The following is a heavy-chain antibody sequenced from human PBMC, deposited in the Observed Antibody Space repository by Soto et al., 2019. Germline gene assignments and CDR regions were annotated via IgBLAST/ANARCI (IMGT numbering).Heavy chain of an antibody. Sequence: GGSLRLSCMASAFSSHHHAIHWVRQGPGKGLEWVSGIHWNNGATGYADSVKGRFTIFKDNVKNSVYLQMNSLRTDDTAFYYCTEDILPGGADVWGQGTTVTVSS. V-gene: IGHV3-9*02. CDR3: TEDILPGGADV. J-gene: IGHJ6*02. CDR2: IHWNNGAT. D-gene: IGHD3-16*01. CDR1: AFSSHHHA.